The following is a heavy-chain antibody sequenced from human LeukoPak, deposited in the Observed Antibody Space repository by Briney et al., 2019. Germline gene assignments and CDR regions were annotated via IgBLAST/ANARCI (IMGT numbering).Heavy chain of an antibody. Sequence: GGSLRLSCAASGFTFRSYAMSWVRQAPGKGLEWVSAISGSGGGTYYADSVKGRFTISRDNSKNTLYLQMNSLRAEDTAVYYCAKGVTTVTTFAYYFDYWGQGTLVTVSS. V-gene: IGHV3-23*01. CDR2: ISGSGGGT. CDR1: GFTFRSYA. D-gene: IGHD4-17*01. J-gene: IGHJ4*02. CDR3: AKGVTTVTTFAYYFDY.